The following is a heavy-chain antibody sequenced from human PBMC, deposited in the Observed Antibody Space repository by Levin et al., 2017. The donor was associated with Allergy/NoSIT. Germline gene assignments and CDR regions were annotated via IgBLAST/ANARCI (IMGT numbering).Heavy chain of an antibody. V-gene: IGHV5-51*01. CDR3: ATKSRQSGCSSTSCYSPHDYFDF. J-gene: IGHJ4*02. CDR2: IWPGDSDT. Sequence: GGSLRLSCKASAYSFTNYWIAWVRQMPVKGLEWMGIIWPGDSDTRYSPSFEGRVTISVDKSITTAYLQWSSLQASDTAMYYCATKSRQSGCSSTSCYSPHDYFDFWGQGTLVTVSS. CDR1: AYSFTNYW. D-gene: IGHD2-2*01.